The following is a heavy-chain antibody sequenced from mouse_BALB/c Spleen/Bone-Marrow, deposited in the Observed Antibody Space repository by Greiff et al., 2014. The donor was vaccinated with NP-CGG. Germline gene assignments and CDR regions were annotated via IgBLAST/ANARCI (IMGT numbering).Heavy chain of an antibody. Sequence: VQLQESGAELVRPGASVKLSCKASGYTFTSYWINWVKQRPGQGLEWIGNIYPFDSYTNYNQKFKDKATLTVDKSSSTAYMQLSSPTTKDSAVDYCTRRLTRPYAMDYWGQGTSVTVSS. V-gene: IGHV1-69*02. CDR3: TRRLTRPYAMDY. CDR2: IYPFDSYT. J-gene: IGHJ4*01. CDR1: GYTFTSYW. D-gene: IGHD1-2*01.